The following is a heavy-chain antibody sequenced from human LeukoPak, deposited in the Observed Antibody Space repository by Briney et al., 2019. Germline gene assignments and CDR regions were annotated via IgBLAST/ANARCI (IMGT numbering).Heavy chain of an antibody. CDR1: GYTFTSYG. V-gene: IGHV1-18*01. Sequence: ASVKVSCKASGYTFTSYGISWVRQAPGQGLEWMGWISAYNGNTNYAQKLQGRVTMTTDTSTSTAYMELRSLRSDDTAVYYCAILDESYDSSGYFDYWGQGTLVTVSS. CDR2: ISAYNGNT. D-gene: IGHD3-22*01. J-gene: IGHJ4*02. CDR3: AILDESYDSSGYFDY.